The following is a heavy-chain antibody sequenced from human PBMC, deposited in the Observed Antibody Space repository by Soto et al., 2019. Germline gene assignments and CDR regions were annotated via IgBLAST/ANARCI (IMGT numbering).Heavy chain of an antibody. V-gene: IGHV4-31*03. Sequence: QVQLQESGPGLVKPSQTLSLTCTVSGGSISSGGYYWSWIRQHPGKGLEWIGHIYYSGSTYYNPSLKSRVTISGDTSKNQCSLKLSAVTAADTAGYYGARDITATGWYFDLWGRGTLVTVSS. J-gene: IGHJ2*01. D-gene: IGHD3-3*01. CDR1: GGSISSGGYY. CDR3: ARDITATGWYFDL. CDR2: IYYSGST.